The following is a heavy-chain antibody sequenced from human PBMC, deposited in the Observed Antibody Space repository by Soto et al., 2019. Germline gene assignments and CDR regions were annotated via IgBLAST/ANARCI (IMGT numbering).Heavy chain of an antibody. CDR1: GFSLSTSGVG. V-gene: IGHV2-5*02. Sequence: QITLKESGPTLVKPTQTVTLTCTFSGFSLSTSGVGVGWIRQPPGKALEWLALIYWDDDKRYSPSLKSRLTLTKDTSKNQVVLTMTNMDPVDTATYYCAHKGKNYYDNSGYEYYFDYWGQGTLVTVSS. D-gene: IGHD3-22*01. J-gene: IGHJ4*02. CDR3: AHKGKNYYDNSGYEYYFDY. CDR2: IYWDDDK.